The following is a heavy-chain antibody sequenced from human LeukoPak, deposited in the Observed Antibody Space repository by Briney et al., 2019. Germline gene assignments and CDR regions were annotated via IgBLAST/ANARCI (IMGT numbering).Heavy chain of an antibody. J-gene: IGHJ4*02. CDR1: GFTFSSHG. D-gene: IGHD5-18*01. Sequence: GGTLRLSCAASGFTFSSHGMNWVRQAPGKGLEWVSGISPSGGITYYTDSVKGRFTISRDNSKNTLYLQMNSLRAEDTAVYYCAKDWARYSYGSFDYWGQGTLVTVSS. CDR2: ISPSGGIT. V-gene: IGHV3-23*01. CDR3: AKDWARYSYGSFDY.